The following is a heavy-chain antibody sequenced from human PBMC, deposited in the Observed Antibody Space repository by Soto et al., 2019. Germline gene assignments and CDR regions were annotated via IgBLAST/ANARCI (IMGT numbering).Heavy chain of an antibody. CDR3: ATAGNYDSSGRDF. Sequence: VSVKVSCKPSGYSFSDFYVHWVRQAPGQGLEWMGWISANSGNTNYAQKLQGRVTMTTDTSTSTAYMELRSLRSDDTAVYYCATAGNYDSSGRDFWGQGTLVTVS. V-gene: IGHV1-18*04. D-gene: IGHD3-22*01. J-gene: IGHJ4*02. CDR1: GYSFSDFY. CDR2: ISANSGNT.